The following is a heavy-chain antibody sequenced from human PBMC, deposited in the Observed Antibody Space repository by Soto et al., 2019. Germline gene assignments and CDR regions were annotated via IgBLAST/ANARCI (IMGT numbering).Heavy chain of an antibody. Sequence: QVQLVESGGGVVQPGRSLRLSCAASGFTFNSYGMHWVRQAPGKGLEWVAVISYDGSDKYYADSVKGRFTISRDNFKNTLYLQMNSLRAEDTAVYYCYTDLDGLQGLVDSSFCFDYWGQGTLVTVSS. CDR2: ISYDGSDK. J-gene: IGHJ4*02. CDR1: GFTFNSYG. V-gene: IGHV3-30*03. D-gene: IGHD3-16*02. CDR3: YTDLDGLQGLVDSSFCFDY.